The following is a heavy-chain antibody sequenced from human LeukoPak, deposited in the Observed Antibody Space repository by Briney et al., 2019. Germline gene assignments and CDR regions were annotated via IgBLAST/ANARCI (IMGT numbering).Heavy chain of an antibody. CDR2: ISAYNGNT. CDR1: GYTFTSYG. CDR3: ARDFPSGVRGMYMDV. V-gene: IGHV1-18*01. J-gene: IGHJ6*03. Sequence: EASVKVSCKASGYTFTSYGISWVRQAPGQGLEWMGWISAYNGNTNYAQKLQGRVTMTTDTSTSTAYMELRSLRSDDTAVYYCARDFPSGVRGMYMDVWGKGTTVTISS. D-gene: IGHD3-10*01.